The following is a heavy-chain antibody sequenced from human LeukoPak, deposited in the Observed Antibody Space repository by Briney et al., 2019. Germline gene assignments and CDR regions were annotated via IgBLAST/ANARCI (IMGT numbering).Heavy chain of an antibody. D-gene: IGHD3-10*01. CDR3: AREGVIYYYGSGTYEGFDP. Sequence: PSETLSLTCTVSGGSISSDNYFWSWIRQPAGKGLEWIGRIYTSGNTNYNPSLKIRVTISVDTSKNHFSLKLSSVTAADTAVYYCAREGVIYYYGSGTYEGFDPWGQGTLVTVST. CDR2: IYTSGNT. CDR1: GGSISSDNYF. V-gene: IGHV4-61*02. J-gene: IGHJ5*02.